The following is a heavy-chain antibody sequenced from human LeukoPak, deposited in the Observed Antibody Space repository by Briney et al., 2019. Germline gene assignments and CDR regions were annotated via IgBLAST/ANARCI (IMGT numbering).Heavy chain of an antibody. CDR2: IYYSGST. CDR1: GGSISSSSYY. V-gene: IGHV4-39*01. Sequence: SETLSLTCSVSGGSISSSSYYWGWIRQPPGKGLEWIGSIYYSGSTYYNPSLKSRGVAISVDTAKNQFSLTLNSVTAADTAVYHCARRVGGGIAAVGAFDIWGPGTMVTVSS. J-gene: IGHJ3*02. CDR3: ARRVGGGIAAVGAFDI. D-gene: IGHD6-13*01.